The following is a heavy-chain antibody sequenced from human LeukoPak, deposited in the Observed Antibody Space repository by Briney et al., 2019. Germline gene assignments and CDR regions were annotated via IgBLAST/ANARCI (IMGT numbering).Heavy chain of an antibody. CDR2: ISGNGGRT. Sequence: PGGSLRLSCAASGFTLSSYEMNWVRQAPGKGLEWVSAISGNGGRTYYADSAKGRFTISRDNSKSTLYLQMNSLRAADTAVYYCAKEAEYSTSGYFEYWGQGSLVTVSS. CDR3: AKEAEYSTSGYFEY. D-gene: IGHD6-6*01. CDR1: GFTLSSYE. J-gene: IGHJ4*02. V-gene: IGHV3-23*01.